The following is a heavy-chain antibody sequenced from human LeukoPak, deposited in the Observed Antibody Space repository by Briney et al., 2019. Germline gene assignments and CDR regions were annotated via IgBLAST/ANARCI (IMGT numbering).Heavy chain of an antibody. J-gene: IGHJ4*02. CDR1: GFTFSSYS. CDR2: IGSIISYI. V-gene: IGHV3-21*01. CDR3: GSGGAGIQPWFADY. D-gene: IGHD5-18*01. Sequence: GGSLRLSCAASGFTFSSYSMNWVRQSPGKGLEWVSSIGSIISYIHYADSVKVRFTISRDNDKNSLYLQKTSLRAEDTAVYYCGSGGAGIQPWFADYWGQGTLVTVSS.